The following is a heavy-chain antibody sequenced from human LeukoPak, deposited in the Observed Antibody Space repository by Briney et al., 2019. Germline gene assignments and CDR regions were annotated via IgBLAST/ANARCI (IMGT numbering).Heavy chain of an antibody. D-gene: IGHD3-16*01. Sequence: GGSLRLSCAASGLSFSSYAMSWVRQAPGKGLEWVSSISASGDSTYYAESVKGRFTISRDNSKNTVHLQMKRLRAGATALYVWAKGWGEVFDYWGQGALVTVSS. J-gene: IGHJ4*02. CDR1: GLSFSSYA. V-gene: IGHV3-23*01. CDR3: AKGWGEVFDY. CDR2: ISASGDST.